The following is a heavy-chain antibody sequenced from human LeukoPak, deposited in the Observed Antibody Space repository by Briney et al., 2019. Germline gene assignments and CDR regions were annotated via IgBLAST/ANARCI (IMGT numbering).Heavy chain of an antibody. V-gene: IGHV4-34*01. CDR3: ASSVEMATTNEFDY. CDR1: GGSFSGYY. Sequence: PSETLSLTCAVYGGSFSGYYWSWIRQPPGKGLEWIGEINHSGSTNYNPSLKSRVTISVDTSKNQFSLKLSSVTAADTAVYYCASSVEMATTNEFDYWGQGTLVTVSS. CDR2: INHSGST. D-gene: IGHD5-24*01. J-gene: IGHJ4*02.